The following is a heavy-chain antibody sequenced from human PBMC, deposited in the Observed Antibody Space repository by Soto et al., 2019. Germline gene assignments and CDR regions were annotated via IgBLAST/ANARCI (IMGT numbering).Heavy chain of an antibody. V-gene: IGHV3-53*04. Sequence: EVQLVESGGGLVQPGGSLRLSCAASGFTVSSNYMSWVRQAPGKGLEWVSVIYSGGSTYYADSVKGRFTISRHNSKNTLYLQMNSLRAEDTVVYYCARDSTAAAYRGYEEYSYFMDVWGKGTTVTVSS. J-gene: IGHJ6*03. CDR2: IYSGGST. D-gene: IGHD5-12*01. CDR1: GFTVSSNY. CDR3: ARDSTAAAYRGYEEYSYFMDV.